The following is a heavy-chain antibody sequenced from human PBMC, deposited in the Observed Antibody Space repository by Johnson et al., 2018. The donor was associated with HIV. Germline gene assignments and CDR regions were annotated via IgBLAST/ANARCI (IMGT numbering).Heavy chain of an antibody. D-gene: IGHD3-22*01. CDR1: GFTFSSNY. CDR3: ARVDQILDYYDSRAAFDI. V-gene: IGHV3-66*02. J-gene: IGHJ3*02. CDR2: IYSGDST. Sequence: VQLVESGGGVVQPGGSLRLSCAASGFTFSSNYMSWVRQAPWKGLEWVSVIYSGDSTYYADSVTGRFTISRDNSKNTLYLQMNSLRAEDTAVYYCARVDQILDYYDSRAAFDIWGHGTMVTVSS.